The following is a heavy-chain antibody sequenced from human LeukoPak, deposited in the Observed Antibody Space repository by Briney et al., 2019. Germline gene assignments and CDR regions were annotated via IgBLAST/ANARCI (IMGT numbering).Heavy chain of an antibody. CDR3: AKDKGKNSFDY. CDR2: IWHDGSNK. CDR1: GFHFSSSG. V-gene: IGHV3-30*02. D-gene: IGHD4-23*01. Sequence: GALRLSCSGSGFHFSSSGMARVRPGPGQGLGGVTFIWHDGSNKYYAESVKGRFTVSRDNSRNTVYLQMNKLRVEDTAVYYCAKDKGKNSFDYWGQGTLVTVSS. J-gene: IGHJ4*02.